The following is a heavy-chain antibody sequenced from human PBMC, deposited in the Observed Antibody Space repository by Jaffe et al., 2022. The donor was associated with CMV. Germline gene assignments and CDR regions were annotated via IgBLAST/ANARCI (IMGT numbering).Heavy chain of an antibody. CDR2: TYYRSKWYN. D-gene: IGHD2-15*01. CDR1: GDSVSSNSAA. CDR3: ARDRRVVVVVAATWDYYYYMDV. V-gene: IGHV6-1*01. Sequence: QVQLQQSGPGLVKPSQTLSLTCAISGDSVSSNSAAWNWIRQSPSRGLEWLGRTYYRSKWYNDYAVSVKSRITINPDTSKNQFSLQLNSVTPEDTAVYYCARDRRVVVVVAATWDYYYYMDVWGKGTTVTVSS. J-gene: IGHJ6*03.